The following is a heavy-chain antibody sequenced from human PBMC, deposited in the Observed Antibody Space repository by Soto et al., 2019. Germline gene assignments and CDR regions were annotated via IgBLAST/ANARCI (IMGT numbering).Heavy chain of an antibody. D-gene: IGHD3-10*01. V-gene: IGHV3-23*01. J-gene: IGHJ6*02. CDR2: ISGSGGST. Sequence: GGSLRLSCAASGFTFSSYAMSWVRQAPGKGLEWVSAISGSGGSTYYADSVKGRFTISRDNSKNTLYLQMNSLRAEDTAVYYCAKVISGSGRFGELLPYYYYYYGMDVWGQGTTVTVPS. CDR3: AKVISGSGRFGELLPYYYYYYGMDV. CDR1: GFTFSSYA.